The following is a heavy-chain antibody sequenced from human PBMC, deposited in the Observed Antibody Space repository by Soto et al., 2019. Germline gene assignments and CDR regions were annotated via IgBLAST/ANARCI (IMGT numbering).Heavy chain of an antibody. CDR2: IYHRGNT. J-gene: IGHJ5*02. Sequence: PSETLSLTCAVSGGSISSTHWWSWVRQPPGKGLEWIGEIYHRGNTNYNPSLKRRISISVDKSKNQFSLKLSSVTAADTAVYYCARVPSPWGQGTLVTVSS. V-gene: IGHV4-4*02. CDR3: ARVPSP. CDR1: GGSISSTHW.